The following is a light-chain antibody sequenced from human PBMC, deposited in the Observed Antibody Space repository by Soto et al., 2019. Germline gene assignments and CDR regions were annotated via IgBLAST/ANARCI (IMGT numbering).Light chain of an antibody. CDR2: DAS. Sequence: EIVMTQSPATLSVSPGERATLSCRASQSVSSNLAWYQQKPGQAPRLLIYDASTRATGIPARFSGSGSGTEFTLTISSLQSEDFAVYYCQQYGSSHFTFGPGTKVDIK. CDR3: QQYGSSHFT. J-gene: IGKJ3*01. CDR1: QSVSSN. V-gene: IGKV3-15*01.